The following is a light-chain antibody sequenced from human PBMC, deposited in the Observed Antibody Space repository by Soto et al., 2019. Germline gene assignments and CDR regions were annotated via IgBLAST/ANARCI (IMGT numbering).Light chain of an antibody. Sequence: QSALTQPASVSGSPGQSVTISCTGTSSDVGTYHYVSWYQQHPGKAPKLIIFEVSDRPSGVSNRFSGSKSGNTASLTISGLQSEDEADYYCSSFTSSTLYVFGTGTELTVL. CDR2: EVS. CDR1: SSDVGTYHY. J-gene: IGLJ1*01. V-gene: IGLV2-14*01. CDR3: SSFTSSTLYV.